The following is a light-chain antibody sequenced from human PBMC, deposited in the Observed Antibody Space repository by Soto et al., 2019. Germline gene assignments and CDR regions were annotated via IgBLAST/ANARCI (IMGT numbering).Light chain of an antibody. CDR2: ETS. V-gene: IGKV3-11*01. CDR3: QQRSNWPPST. Sequence: EIVLTQSPATLSLSPGERATLSCRASQSVSNYLAWYQQKPGQAPRLLIYETSNRATGIPARFSGSGSETDFTLTISSLKPEDSAVYYCQQRSNWPPSTFGRGTRLEIK. CDR1: QSVSNY. J-gene: IGKJ5*01.